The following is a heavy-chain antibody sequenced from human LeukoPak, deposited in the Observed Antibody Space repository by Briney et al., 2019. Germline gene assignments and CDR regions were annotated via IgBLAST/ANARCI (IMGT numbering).Heavy chain of an antibody. V-gene: IGHV5-51*01. J-gene: IGHJ4*02. CDR1: GYSFTYW. CDR3: ASARHGDYVWDY. Sequence: GESLKISCKGSGYSFTYWIGWVRQMPGKGLEWMGIIYSGDSQTKYSPSFQGRVTISADNSISTAYLQWSSLEASDTAMYYCASARHGDYVWDYWGQGTLVTVSS. D-gene: IGHD4-17*01. CDR2: IYSGDSQT.